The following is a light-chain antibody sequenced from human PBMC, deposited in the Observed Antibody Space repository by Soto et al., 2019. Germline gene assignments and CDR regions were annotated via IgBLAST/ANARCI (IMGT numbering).Light chain of an antibody. CDR2: DVF. CDR1: QSINNC. CDR3: EHYNCYPYT. J-gene: IGKJ2*01. V-gene: IGKV1-5*01. Sequence: DIQMTQSPSTLSASIGDRVTITCRASQSINNCLAWYQQRPGQAPHLLVLDVFRLGTGVPSRFSGSGSGTEFTLTFSSLQAEDFATYFCEHYNCYPYTFGPGTKLGI.